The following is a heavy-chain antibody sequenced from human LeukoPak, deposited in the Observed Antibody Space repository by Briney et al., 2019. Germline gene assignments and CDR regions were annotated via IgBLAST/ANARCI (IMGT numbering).Heavy chain of an antibody. V-gene: IGHV1-69*02. CDR3: ASRLRTYYYYYYMDV. D-gene: IGHD5/OR15-5a*01. CDR2: IIPILGIA. J-gene: IGHJ6*03. CDR1: GGTFSSYT. Sequence: SVKASCRASGGTFSSYTISWVRQAPGQGLEWMGRIIPILGIANYAQKFQGRVTITADKSTSTAYMELSSLRSEDTAVYYCASRLRTYYYYYYMDVWGKGTTVTVSS.